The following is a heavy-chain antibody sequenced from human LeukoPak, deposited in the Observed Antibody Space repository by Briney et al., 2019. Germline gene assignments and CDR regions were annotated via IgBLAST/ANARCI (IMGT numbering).Heavy chain of an antibody. V-gene: IGHV4-30-4*01. CDR1: GRSMNSNDYN. D-gene: IGHD2-2*01. J-gene: IGHJ2*01. Sequence: SETLSLTCTVSGRSMNSNDYNWSWIRQPPGKGLEGIGYIYYSGSAYYNPSLKRRLTISVDTSKNQFSLRLTSVTAADTAVYYCAREVVVVPAASLGWYFDLWGRGALVTVSS. CDR2: IYYSGSA. CDR3: AREVVVVPAASLGWYFDL.